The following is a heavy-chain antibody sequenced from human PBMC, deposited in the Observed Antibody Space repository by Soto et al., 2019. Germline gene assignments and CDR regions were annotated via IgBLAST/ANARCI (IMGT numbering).Heavy chain of an antibody. J-gene: IGHJ4*02. CDR3: SRLDWTAVDPLDH. CDR2: IRNKTNNYAT. CDR1: GFSFSDSA. V-gene: IGHV3-73*02. Sequence: EVQLLEYGGGLVQPGGSLKLSCEASGFSFSDSAIHWVRQASGKGLEWVGRIRNKTNNYATAFNAPVKGRFTSSRDESKTTGYRQMNTLKLDDTALYCTSRLDWTAVDPLDHWGQGTLGTVSS. D-gene: IGHD3-9*01.